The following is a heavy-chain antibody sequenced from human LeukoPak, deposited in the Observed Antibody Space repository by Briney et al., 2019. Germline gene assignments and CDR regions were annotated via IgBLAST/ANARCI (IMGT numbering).Heavy chain of an antibody. CDR2: IIPILGIA. CDR1: GGTFSSYV. Sequence: ASAKVSCKASGGTFSSYVISWVRQAPGQGLEWMGRIIPILGIANYAQRFQGRVAITADKSTTTAYMELSSLRSEDTAVYYCASLGLGYCSGGRCPGYFDLWGRGTLVTVSS. J-gene: IGHJ2*01. D-gene: IGHD2-15*01. CDR3: ASLGLGYCSGGRCPGYFDL. V-gene: IGHV1-69*04.